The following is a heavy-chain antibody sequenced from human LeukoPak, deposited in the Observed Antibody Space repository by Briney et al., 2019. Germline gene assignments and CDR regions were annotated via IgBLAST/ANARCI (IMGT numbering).Heavy chain of an antibody. Sequence: GGSLRLSCAASGFTFDDYAMHWVRQAPGKGLEWVSGISWNSGSIGYADSVKGRFTISRDNAKNSLYLQMNSLRAEDTALYYCAEDLSVVPAAGALDYWGQGTLVTVSS. CDR3: AEDLSVVPAAGALDY. CDR2: ISWNSGSI. CDR1: GFTFDDYA. V-gene: IGHV3-9*01. D-gene: IGHD2-2*01. J-gene: IGHJ4*02.